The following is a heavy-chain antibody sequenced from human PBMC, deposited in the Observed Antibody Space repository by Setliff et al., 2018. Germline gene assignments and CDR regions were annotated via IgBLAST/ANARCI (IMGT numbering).Heavy chain of an antibody. Sequence: VKVSCKASGYSFSDFYMHWVRQVPGEGLEALGRIDPRDDFTVYAERFKDRLTITADTSTDTSYMEMSSLRFEDTAVYYCAIDYGPTGTPYHWGQGTQVTVSS. CDR3: AIDYGPTGTPYH. CDR2: IDPRDDFT. D-gene: IGHD1-1*01. J-gene: IGHJ4*02. V-gene: IGHV1-69-2*01. CDR1: GYSFSDFY.